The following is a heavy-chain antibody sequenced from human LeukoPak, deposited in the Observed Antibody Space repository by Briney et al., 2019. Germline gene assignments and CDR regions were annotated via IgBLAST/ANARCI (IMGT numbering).Heavy chain of an antibody. D-gene: IGHD4/OR15-4a*01. Sequence: GGSLRLSCAASGFTFSTYAMHWVRQGPGKGLEWVAVISYDGSNKYYTDSVKGRFTISRDNSKNTLYLQMNSLRGEDTAVYYCSRYCITANCQTSDSYYGMDVWGQGTTVTVSS. V-gene: IGHV3-30-3*01. CDR1: GFTFSTYA. CDR2: ISYDGSNK. CDR3: SRYCITANCQTSDSYYGMDV. J-gene: IGHJ6*02.